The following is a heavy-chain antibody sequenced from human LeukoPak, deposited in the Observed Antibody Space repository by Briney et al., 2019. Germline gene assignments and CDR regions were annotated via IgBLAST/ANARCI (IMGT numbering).Heavy chain of an antibody. CDR3: ARVGVRIAAAGTDY. CDR2: ISWNSGSI. V-gene: IGHV3-9*01. D-gene: IGHD6-13*01. CDR1: GFTFDDYA. J-gene: IGHJ4*02. Sequence: SLRLSCAASGFTFDDYAMHWVRQAPGKGLEWVSGISWNSGSIGYADSVKGRFTISRDNAKNSLYLQMNSLRAEDTAVYYCARVGVRIAAAGTDYWGQGTLVTVSS.